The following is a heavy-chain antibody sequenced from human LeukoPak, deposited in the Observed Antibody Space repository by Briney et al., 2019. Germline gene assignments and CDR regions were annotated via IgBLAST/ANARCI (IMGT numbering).Heavy chain of an antibody. CDR2: ISANGGRT. D-gene: IGHD1-26*01. V-gene: IGHV3-64D*09. Sequence: GGSLRLPCSASGFTFSSYTMHWVRQAPGKGLERVSGISANGGRTYHADSVKGRFTISRDNSKNTLYLQMSSLRGGDTAVYYCVKDLSGSYSFDYWGQGTLVTVSS. CDR3: VKDLSGSYSFDY. CDR1: GFTFSSYT. J-gene: IGHJ4*02.